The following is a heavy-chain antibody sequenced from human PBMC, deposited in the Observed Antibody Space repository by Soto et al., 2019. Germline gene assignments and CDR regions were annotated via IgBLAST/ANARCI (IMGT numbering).Heavy chain of an antibody. CDR1: GFTFSSYG. CDR3: AKALYYYDSSGYLFDY. CDR2: ISYDGSNK. D-gene: IGHD3-22*01. J-gene: IGHJ4*02. V-gene: IGHV3-30*18. Sequence: GGSLRLSWAASGFTFSSYGMHWVRQAPGKGLEWVAVISYDGSNKYYADSVKGRFTISRDNSKNTLYLQMNSLRAEDTAVYYCAKALYYYDSSGYLFDYWGQGTLVTVSS.